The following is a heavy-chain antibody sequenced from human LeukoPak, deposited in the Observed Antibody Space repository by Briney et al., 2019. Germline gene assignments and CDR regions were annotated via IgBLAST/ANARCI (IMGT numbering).Heavy chain of an antibody. Sequence: GGSLRLSCAASGFIFSSSWMRWVRQAPGKGPEWVANIKEDGTEQHYVGSVRGRFTISRDTAKNSLYLQMNSLRAEDTAVYYCVRDGVVRGVIQYWGQGTLVTVSS. D-gene: IGHD3-10*01. CDR1: GFIFSSSW. CDR3: VRDGVVRGVIQY. CDR2: IKEDGTEQ. V-gene: IGHV3-7*01. J-gene: IGHJ4*02.